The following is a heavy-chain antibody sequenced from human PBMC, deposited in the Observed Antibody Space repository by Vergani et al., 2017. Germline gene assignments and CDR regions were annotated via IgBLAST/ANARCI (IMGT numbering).Heavy chain of an antibody. J-gene: IGHJ4*02. D-gene: IGHD3-16*01. CDR3: AKHFRGWGIDY. CDR2: IQFDGSNQ. Sequence: QVQLVESGGGVVQRGGSLRPSRATSGFTLSNYDMQWIRQGPGKGLEFVAFIQFDGSNQYYADTIKGRFTLSRDYSKNTLYLQMNSLGTDDTATYYCAKHFRGWGIDYWGQGTQVIVSS. CDR1: GFTLSNYD. V-gene: IGHV3-30*02.